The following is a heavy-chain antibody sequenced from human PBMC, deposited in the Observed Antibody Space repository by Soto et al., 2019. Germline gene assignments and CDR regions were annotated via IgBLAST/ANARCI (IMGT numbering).Heavy chain of an antibody. J-gene: IGHJ4*02. CDR1: GFTFDDHA. CDR3: AAGGSGYYAN. D-gene: IGHD3-22*01. V-gene: IGHV3-9*01. CDR2: ISWNSGSI. Sequence: GGSLRLSCAASGFTFDDHAMHWVRQAPGKGLEWVSGISWNSGSIGYADSVKGRFTISRDNAKNTLYLQMNSLRVEDAAVYYCAAGGSGYYANWGQGTLVTVSS.